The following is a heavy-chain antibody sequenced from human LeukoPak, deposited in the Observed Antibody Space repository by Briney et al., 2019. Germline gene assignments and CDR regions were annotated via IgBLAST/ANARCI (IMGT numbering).Heavy chain of an antibody. V-gene: IGHV4-4*07. CDR2: IYTSGSA. Sequence: SETLSLTCTVSGGSISSYYWSWIRQPAGKGLEWIGRIYTSGSANYNPSLKSRVTMSVDTSKNQFSLKLSSVTAADTAVYYCAKDREVRGVIHPDYWGQGTLVTVSS. J-gene: IGHJ4*02. CDR1: GGSISSYY. D-gene: IGHD3-10*01. CDR3: AKDREVRGVIHPDY.